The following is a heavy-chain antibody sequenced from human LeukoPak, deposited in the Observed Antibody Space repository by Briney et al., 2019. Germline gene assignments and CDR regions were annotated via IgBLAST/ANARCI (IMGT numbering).Heavy chain of an antibody. V-gene: IGHV4-34*01. D-gene: IGHD7-27*01. J-gene: IGHJ4*02. CDR2: INHSGST. CDR1: GGSFSGYY. Sequence: SETLSLTCAVYGGSFSGYYWSWIRQPPGKGLEWIGEINHSGSTNYNPSLKSRVAISVDTYKNQFSLKLSSVTAADTAVYYCATGYYFDYWGQGTLVTVSS. CDR3: ATGYYFDY.